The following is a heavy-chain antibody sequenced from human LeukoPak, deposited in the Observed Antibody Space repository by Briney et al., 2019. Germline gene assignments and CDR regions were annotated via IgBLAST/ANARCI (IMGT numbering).Heavy chain of an antibody. D-gene: IGHD2/OR15-2a*01. CDR3: AREAKELAFDI. V-gene: IGHV3-53*01. CDR1: GFTVSSNY. J-gene: IGHJ3*02. Sequence: GGSLRLSCAASGFTVSSNYMSWVRQASGKGLEWVSVIYSGGSTYYADSVKGRFTISRDNSKNTLYLQMNSLRAEDTAVYYCAREAKELAFDIWGQGTMVTVSS. CDR2: IYSGGST.